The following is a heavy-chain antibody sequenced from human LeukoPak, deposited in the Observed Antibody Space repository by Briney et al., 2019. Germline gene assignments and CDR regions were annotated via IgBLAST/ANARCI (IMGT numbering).Heavy chain of an antibody. V-gene: IGHV4-34*01. D-gene: IGHD6-13*01. CDR2: INHSGST. CDR3: ARPGPYPAAGILRYFDY. CDR1: GGSFSGYY. Sequence: SETLSLTCAVYGGSFSGYYWSWIRQPPGKGLEWIGEINHSGSTNYNPSLKSRVTISVDTSKNQFSLKLSSVTAADTAVYYCARPGPYPAAGILRYFDYWGQGTLVTVSS. J-gene: IGHJ4*02.